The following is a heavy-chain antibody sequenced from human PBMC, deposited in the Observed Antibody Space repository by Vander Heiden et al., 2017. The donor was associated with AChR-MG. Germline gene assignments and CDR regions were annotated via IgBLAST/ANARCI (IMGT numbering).Heavy chain of an antibody. J-gene: IGHJ4*02. CDR3: ARVRQHYYDSSGSLDY. V-gene: IGHV3-21*01. CDR1: GFTFSSYS. D-gene: IGHD3-22*01. Sequence: EVQLVESGGGLVKPGGSLRLSCAASGFTFSSYSMNWVRQAPGRGLEWVSSISSSGSYIYYADSVKGRFTISRDNAKNSLYLQMNSLRAEDTAVYYCARVRQHYYDSSGSLDYWGQGTLVTVSS. CDR2: ISSSGSYI.